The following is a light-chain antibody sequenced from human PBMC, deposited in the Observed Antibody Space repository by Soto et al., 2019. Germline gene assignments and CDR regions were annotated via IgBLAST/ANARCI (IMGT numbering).Light chain of an antibody. Sequence: QPVLTQPPSVSGTPGQRVTISCSGSSSNIGSNVVNWYQQLPGTAPKLLIYSNNQRPSGVPDRFSGSKSGASASLAISGLQSGDEADYHCAAWDDSLHGHVFGTGTKVTVL. CDR3: AAWDDSLHGHV. J-gene: IGLJ1*01. CDR2: SNN. CDR1: SSNIGSNV. V-gene: IGLV1-44*01.